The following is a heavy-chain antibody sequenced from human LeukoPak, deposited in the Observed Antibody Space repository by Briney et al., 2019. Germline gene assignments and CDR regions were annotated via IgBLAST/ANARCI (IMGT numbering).Heavy chain of an antibody. CDR2: ISSSSSYI. D-gene: IGHD2-15*01. CDR1: GFTFSTYW. J-gene: IGHJ6*02. CDR3: ARVGCRGGSCSSRGGYYYGVDV. Sequence: PGGSLRLSCAASGFTFSTYWMHWVRQAPGKGLEWVSSISSSSSYIYYADSVKGRFTISRDNAKNSLYLQMNSLRAEDTAVYYCARVGCRGGSCSSRGGYYYGVDVWGQGTTVTVSS. V-gene: IGHV3-21*01.